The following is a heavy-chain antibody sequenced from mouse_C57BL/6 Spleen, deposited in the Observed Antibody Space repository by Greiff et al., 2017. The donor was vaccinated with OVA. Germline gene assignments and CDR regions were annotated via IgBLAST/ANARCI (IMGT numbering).Heavy chain of an antibody. V-gene: IGHV1-47*01. CDR1: GYTFTTYP. Sequence: VQLQQPGAELVKPGASVKMSCKASGYTFTTYPIEWMKQNHGKSLEWIGNFHPYNDDTKYNEKFKGKATLTVEKSSSTVYLELSRLTSDDSAVYYCGRGYDGQCYFEDWGKGTTVTVSS. D-gene: IGHD2-2*01. J-gene: IGHJ2*01. CDR2: FHPYNDDT. CDR3: GRGYDGQCYFED.